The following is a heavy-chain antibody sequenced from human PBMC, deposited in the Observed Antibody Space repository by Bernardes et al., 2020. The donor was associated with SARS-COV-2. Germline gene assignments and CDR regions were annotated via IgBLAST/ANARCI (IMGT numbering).Heavy chain of an antibody. V-gene: IGHV3-30*03. CDR1: GFTFSSYA. J-gene: IGHJ6*02. D-gene: IGHD6-25*01. Sequence: GGSLRLSCAASGFTFSSYAMYWVRQAPGKGLDWVAVIFFDGTKSHYADSVRGRFTISRDNFKNTLYLHMDSLRGEDTAVYYCARAARPRSTFSFYDMDVWGQGTTVSVSS. CDR3: ARAARPRSTFSFYDMDV. CDR2: IFFDGTKS.